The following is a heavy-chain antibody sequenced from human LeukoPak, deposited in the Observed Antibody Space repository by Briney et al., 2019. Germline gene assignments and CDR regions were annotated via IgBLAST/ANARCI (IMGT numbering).Heavy chain of an antibody. CDR2: ISGSGGST. J-gene: IGHJ4*02. V-gene: IGHV3-23*01. D-gene: IGHD3-9*01. CDR1: GFTFSSYA. Sequence: PGGSLRLSCAASGFTFSSYAMSWVRQAPGRGLDWVSAISGSGGSTYYADSVKGRFTISRDNSKNTLYLQMNSLRAEDTAVYYCAKDREWYYDILTGYYPYWGQGTLVTVSS. CDR3: AKDREWYYDILTGYYPY.